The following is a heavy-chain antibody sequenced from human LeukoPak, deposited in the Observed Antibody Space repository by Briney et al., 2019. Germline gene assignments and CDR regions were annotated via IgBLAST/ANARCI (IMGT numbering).Heavy chain of an antibody. J-gene: IGHJ4*02. D-gene: IGHD7-27*01. CDR3: ARDLNWGTGTGPDY. Sequence: PGGSLRLSCAASGFTFSSYAMHWVRQAPSKGLEWMVVISYDGRKKYYADSVKGRLTISRDNSKNTLYLQMNSVRAEDTAVYFCARDLNWGTGTGPDYWGQGTLVTVSS. CDR1: GFTFSSYA. V-gene: IGHV3-30*04. CDR2: ISYDGRKK.